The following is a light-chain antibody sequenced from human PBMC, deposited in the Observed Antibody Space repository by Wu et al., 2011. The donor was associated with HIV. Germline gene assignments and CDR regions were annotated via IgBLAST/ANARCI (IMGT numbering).Light chain of an antibody. Sequence: TLSCRASQSVSSYLAWYQQKPGQAPRLLIYGTSSRATGIPDRFSGSGSGTDFTLTISRLDPEDFAVYYCQHYGNSPYTFGQGTKLEIK. CDR1: QSVSSY. J-gene: IGKJ2*01. CDR2: GTS. CDR3: QHYGNSPYT. V-gene: IGKV3-20*01.